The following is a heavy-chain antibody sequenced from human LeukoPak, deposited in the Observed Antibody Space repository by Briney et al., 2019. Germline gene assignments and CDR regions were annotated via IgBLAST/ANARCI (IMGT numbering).Heavy chain of an antibody. J-gene: IGHJ4*02. CDR1: GGSISSYY. D-gene: IGHD5-18*01. CDR2: IYYSGST. CDR3: ARGGHRGYSYGFDY. V-gene: IGHV4-59*01. Sequence: PSETLSLTCTVSGGSISSYYWSWIRQPPGKGLEWIGYIYYSGSTNYNPSLKSRVTISVDTSKNQFFLKLSSVTAADTAVYYCARGGHRGYSYGFDYWGQGTLVTVSS.